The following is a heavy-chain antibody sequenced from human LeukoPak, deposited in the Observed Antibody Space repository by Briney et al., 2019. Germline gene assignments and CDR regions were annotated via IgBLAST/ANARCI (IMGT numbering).Heavy chain of an antibody. CDR1: GGSISSRSYY. Sequence: PSETLSLTCIVSGGSISSRSYYWDWIRQPPGKGLEWIGYIYSSGSASYNPSLKSRVTMSVDTSKNQFSLKLTSVTAADTAVYYCARGIAPGRGSPDYWGQGTLVTVSS. CDR3: ARGIAPGRGSPDY. V-gene: IGHV4-61*05. CDR2: IYSSGSA. J-gene: IGHJ4*02. D-gene: IGHD2-15*01.